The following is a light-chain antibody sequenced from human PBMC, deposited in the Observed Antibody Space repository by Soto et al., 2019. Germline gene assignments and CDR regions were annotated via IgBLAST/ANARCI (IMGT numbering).Light chain of an antibody. CDR1: QSVSSY. CDR3: QQYNNWSIT. J-gene: IGKJ5*01. CDR2: EAS. Sequence: EIVFTQSPATLSSFPGERATLSCRASQSVSSYLAWYQQKPGQAPRLLMYEASNRATGIPARFSGGGSGTDFTLTISSLEPEDFAVYYCQQYNNWSITFGQGTRLEIK. V-gene: IGKV3-11*01.